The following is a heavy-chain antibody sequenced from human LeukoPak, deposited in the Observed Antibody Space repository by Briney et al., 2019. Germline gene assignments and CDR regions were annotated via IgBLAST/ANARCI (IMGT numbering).Heavy chain of an antibody. D-gene: IGHD4-17*01. CDR1: GYTFTGYY. Sequence: ASVKVSCKASGYTFTGYYIHWVRQAPGQGLEWMGWINPNSGGTNYAQKFQGRVTMTRDTSISTAYMDLSRLRSDDTAVYYCARAGDYGDYVGWFDPWGQGTLVTVSS. J-gene: IGHJ5*02. V-gene: IGHV1-2*02. CDR2: INPNSGGT. CDR3: ARAGDYGDYVGWFDP.